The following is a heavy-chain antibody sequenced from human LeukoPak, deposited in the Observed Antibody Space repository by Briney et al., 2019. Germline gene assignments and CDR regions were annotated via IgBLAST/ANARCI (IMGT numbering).Heavy chain of an antibody. CDR2: ISGSGGST. CDR3: AKLGIVVVVAATTWFDP. V-gene: IGHV3-23*01. Sequence: PGGSLRLSCAASGFTFSSYAMSWVRQAPGKGLEWVSAISGSGGSTYYADPVKGRFTISRDNSKNTLYLQMNSLRAEDTAVYYCAKLGIVVVVAATTWFDPWGQGTLVTVSS. CDR1: GFTFSSYA. J-gene: IGHJ5*02. D-gene: IGHD2-15*01.